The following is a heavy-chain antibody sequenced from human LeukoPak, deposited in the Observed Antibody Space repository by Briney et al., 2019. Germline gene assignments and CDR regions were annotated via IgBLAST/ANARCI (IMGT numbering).Heavy chain of an antibody. CDR3: ARDGSWCSSTSCYTTNYYYYGMDV. V-gene: IGHV3-20*04. CDR2: INWNGGST. CDR1: GFTFDDYG. Sequence: GGSLRLSCAASGFTFDDYGMNWVRQDPGKGLEWVSGINWNGGSTGYADSVKGRFTISRDNSKNTLYLQMNSLRAEGTAVYYCARDGSWCSSTSCYTTNYYYYGMDVWGQGTTVTVSS. D-gene: IGHD2-2*02. J-gene: IGHJ6*02.